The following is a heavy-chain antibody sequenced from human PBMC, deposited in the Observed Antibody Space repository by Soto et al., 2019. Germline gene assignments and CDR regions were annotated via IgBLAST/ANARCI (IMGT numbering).Heavy chain of an antibody. CDR1: GGSISSSNW. D-gene: IGHD3-16*01. CDR3: AREGRGVRLGEGYGMDV. CDR2: IYHIGST. V-gene: IGHV4-4*02. J-gene: IGHJ6*02. Sequence: SETLSPTCAVSGGSISSSNWWSWVRQPPGKGLEWIGEIYHIGSTNYNPSLKSRVTISVDKSKNQFSLKLSSVTAADTAVYYCAREGRGVRLGEGYGMDVWGQGTTVIFSS.